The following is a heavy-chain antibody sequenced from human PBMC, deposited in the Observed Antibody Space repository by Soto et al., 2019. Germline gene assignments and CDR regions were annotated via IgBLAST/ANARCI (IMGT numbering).Heavy chain of an antibody. Sequence: SETLSLTCTVSSGSISSSTCHWAWIRQAPGKGLEWIGSIYFSGATYYSPSLKTRVTLFVDTSQNLFSLKLSSVTAADTAVYYCAAEIASAGHYWGQGILVTVSS. D-gene: IGHD6-13*01. V-gene: IGHV4-39*01. CDR1: SGSISSSTCH. CDR3: AAEIASAGHY. J-gene: IGHJ4*02. CDR2: IYFSGAT.